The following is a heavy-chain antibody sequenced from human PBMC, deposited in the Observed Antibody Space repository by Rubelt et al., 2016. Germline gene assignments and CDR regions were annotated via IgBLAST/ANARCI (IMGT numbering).Heavy chain of an antibody. CDR1: INSGGYY. V-gene: IGHV4-31*02. CDR2: IYYSKSA. Sequence: INSGGYYWSWIRQHPGKGLEWIGYIYYSKSASYNPSLKSRVTISVDTSKNQFSLQLSSVTPEDTAVYYCVSGYNWFVTWGPGTLVSVSS. D-gene: IGHD6-25*01. J-gene: IGHJ5*02. CDR3: VSGYNWFVT.